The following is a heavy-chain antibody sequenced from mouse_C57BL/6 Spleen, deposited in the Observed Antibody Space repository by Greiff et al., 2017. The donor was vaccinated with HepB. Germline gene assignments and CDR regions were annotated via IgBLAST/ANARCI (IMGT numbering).Heavy chain of an antibody. V-gene: IGHV3-6*01. CDR2: ISYDGSN. J-gene: IGHJ2*01. CDR3: AANWDY. Sequence: EVKLQESGPGLVKPSQSLSLTCSVTGYSITSGYYWNWIRQFPGNKLEWMGYISYDGSNNYNPSLKNRISITRDTSKNQFFLKLNSVTTEDTATYYCAANWDYWGQGTTLTVSS. D-gene: IGHD4-1*01. CDR1: GYSITSGYY.